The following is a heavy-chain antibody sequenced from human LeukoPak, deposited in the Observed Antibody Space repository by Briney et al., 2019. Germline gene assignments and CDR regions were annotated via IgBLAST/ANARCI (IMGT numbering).Heavy chain of an antibody. CDR1: GYSFTSYW. J-gene: IGHJ3*02. CDR2: IYPGDSDN. CDR3: ARPYYDSSGYYDAFDI. V-gene: IGHV5-51*01. Sequence: GESLKISCKGSGYSFTSYWIGWVRQMPGKGLEWMGIIYPGDSDNRYSPSFQGQVTISADKSISTAYLQWSSLKASDTAMYYCARPYYDSSGYYDAFDIWGQGTMVTVSS. D-gene: IGHD3-22*01.